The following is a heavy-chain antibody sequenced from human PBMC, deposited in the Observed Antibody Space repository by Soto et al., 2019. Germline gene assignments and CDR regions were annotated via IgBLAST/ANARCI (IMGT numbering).Heavy chain of an antibody. CDR2: IRSRRYGGTT. V-gene: IGHV3-49*03. D-gene: IGHD4-17*01. J-gene: IGHJ4*02. Sequence: EVQLVESGGGLIQPGRSLRLSGTPSGFTFPDYGVSWFRQAPGKGLEWLGFIRSRRYGGTTEYAASVEGRFTISRDNSEGIAYLQMTSLKTEDTAVYYCAKKFDYGDYPFYFDYWGQGTLVTVSS. CDR1: GFTFPDYG. CDR3: AKKFDYGDYPFYFDY.